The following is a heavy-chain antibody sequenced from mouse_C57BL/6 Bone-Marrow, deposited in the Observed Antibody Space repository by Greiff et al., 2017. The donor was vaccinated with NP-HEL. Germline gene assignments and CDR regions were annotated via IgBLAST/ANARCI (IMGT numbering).Heavy chain of an antibody. CDR2: IDPSDSYT. Sequence: VQLKQPGAELVKPGASVKLSCKASGYTFTSYWMQWVKQRPGQGLEWIGEIDPSDSYTNYNQKFKGKATLTVDTSSSTAYMQLSSLTSEDSAVYYCAREGLYYYGSSFDYWGQGTTLTVSS. CDR1: GYTFTSYW. J-gene: IGHJ2*01. CDR3: AREGLYYYGSSFDY. V-gene: IGHV1-50*01. D-gene: IGHD1-1*01.